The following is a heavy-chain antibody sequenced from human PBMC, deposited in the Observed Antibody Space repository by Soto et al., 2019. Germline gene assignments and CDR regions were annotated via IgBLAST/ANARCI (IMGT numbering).Heavy chain of an antibody. J-gene: IGHJ4*02. Sequence: SETLSLTCAVYGGSFSGYYWSWVRQPPGKGLEWIGEINHSGSTNYNPSLKSRVTISVDTSKNQFSLKLSSVTAADTAVYYCARLNYDSSGYYYGFDYWGQGTLVT. CDR3: ARLNYDSSGYYYGFDY. CDR1: GGSFSGYY. D-gene: IGHD3-22*01. V-gene: IGHV4-34*01. CDR2: INHSGST.